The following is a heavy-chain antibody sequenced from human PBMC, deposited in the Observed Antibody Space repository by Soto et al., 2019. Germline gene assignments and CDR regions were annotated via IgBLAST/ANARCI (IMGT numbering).Heavy chain of an antibody. CDR3: ARGMTPPGAPAWYYFDS. J-gene: IGHJ4*02. CDR2: FSLSGTT. D-gene: IGHD2-8*02. Sequence: SETLSLTCRVSGASIAGSSYWSWIRQPAGKGLEWIGRFSLSGTTNYSPSLRSRVTMSADVSKNQFSLRLTSVTAADTALYYCARGMTPPGAPAWYYFDSWAREPWSPSPQ. V-gene: IGHV4-4*07. CDR1: GASIAGSSY.